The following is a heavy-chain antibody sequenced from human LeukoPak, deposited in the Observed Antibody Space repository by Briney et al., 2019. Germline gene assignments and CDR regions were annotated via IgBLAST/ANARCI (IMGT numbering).Heavy chain of an antibody. Sequence: PGGSLRLSCAASGFTFSSYEMNRVRQAPGKGLEWVSYISSSGSTIYYAGSVKGRFTISRDNAKNSLYLQMNSLRAEDTAVYYCARGTSDYDFWSGIRGSIRQYYFDYWGQGTLVTVSS. D-gene: IGHD3-3*01. CDR3: ARGTSDYDFWSGIRGSIRQYYFDY. V-gene: IGHV3-48*03. J-gene: IGHJ4*02. CDR1: GFTFSSYE. CDR2: ISSSGSTI.